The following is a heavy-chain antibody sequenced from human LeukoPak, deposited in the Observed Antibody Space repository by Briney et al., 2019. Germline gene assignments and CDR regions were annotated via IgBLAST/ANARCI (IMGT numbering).Heavy chain of an antibody. CDR1: GYSFTSYW. Sequence: GESLKISCNGSGYSFTSYWIGWVRQMPGKGLEWMGIIYPGDSDTRYSPSFQGQVAIPSDKSITTAYLQWSNLKASDTAMYYCASVPAAHSEVWFDPWGKGTLVTVSS. CDR2: IYPGDSDT. J-gene: IGHJ5*02. CDR3: ASVPAAHSEVWFDP. V-gene: IGHV5-51*01. D-gene: IGHD2-2*01.